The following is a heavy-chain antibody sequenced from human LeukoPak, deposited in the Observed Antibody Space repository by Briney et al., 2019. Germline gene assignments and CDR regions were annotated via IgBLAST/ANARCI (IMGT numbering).Heavy chain of an antibody. J-gene: IGHJ4*02. CDR3: VRVNRAHYFDY. V-gene: IGHV3-21*04. CDR2: ISSSSSYI. CDR1: GFTFSSYS. Sequence: GGSLRLSCAASGFTFSSYSMNWVRQAPGKGLEWVSSISSSSSYIYYADSVKGRFTISRDNAKNSLYLQMNSLRAEDTAMYYCVRVNRAHYFDYWGQGTLVTVSS. D-gene: IGHD2/OR15-2a*01.